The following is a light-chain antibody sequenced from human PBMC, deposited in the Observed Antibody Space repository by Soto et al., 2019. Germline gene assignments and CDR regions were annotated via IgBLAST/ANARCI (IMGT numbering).Light chain of an antibody. Sequence: EVVMTQSPATLSVSPGERATLSCKASQSVSSTLAWYQQNPGQAPRLLIYGASTRAAGIPARFSGSESGTEFTLTISSLQSEDFAVYYCQQYNAWPLTVGGGTKVEIK. J-gene: IGKJ4*01. V-gene: IGKV3-15*01. CDR1: QSVSST. CDR2: GAS. CDR3: QQYNAWPLT.